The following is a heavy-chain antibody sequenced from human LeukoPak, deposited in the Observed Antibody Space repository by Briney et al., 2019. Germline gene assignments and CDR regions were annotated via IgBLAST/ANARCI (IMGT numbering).Heavy chain of an antibody. D-gene: IGHD3-22*01. J-gene: IGHJ4*02. CDR2: IKQDGSEK. Sequence: PGGSLRLSCAASGFTFSSYWMSWVRQAPGKGLEWVANIKQDGSEKYYVDSVKGRFTISRDNAKNSLYLQMNSLRAEDTAVYYCAKVVRYYYDRGPSDYWGQGTLVAVSS. V-gene: IGHV3-7*01. CDR1: GFTFSSYW. CDR3: AKVVRYYYDRGPSDY.